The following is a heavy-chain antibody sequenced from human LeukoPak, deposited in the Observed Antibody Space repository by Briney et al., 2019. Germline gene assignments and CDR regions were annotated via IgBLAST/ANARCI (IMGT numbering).Heavy chain of an antibody. CDR2: IYYSGSA. Sequence: PSETLSLTCTVSGGSISSSSYYWGWIRQPPGKGLEWLGSIYYSGSAYYNPSLKSRVTISVDTSKNQFSLKLSSVTASDTAVYYCARQMAAVVFDPWGQGTLVTVSS. D-gene: IGHD5-24*01. J-gene: IGHJ5*02. CDR1: GGSISSSSYY. V-gene: IGHV4-39*01. CDR3: ARQMAAVVFDP.